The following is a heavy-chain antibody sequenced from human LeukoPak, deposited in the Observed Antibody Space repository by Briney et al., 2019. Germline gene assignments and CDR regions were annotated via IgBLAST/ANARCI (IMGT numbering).Heavy chain of an antibody. Sequence: SETLSLTCTVSGDSISSYYWSWIRQPAGKGLEWIGRIYTSGSTNYNPSLKSRVTMSVDTSKNQFSLKLSSVTAADTAVYYCAREGLYCSSTSCYRAEFDPWGQGTLVTVSS. CDR3: AREGLYCSSTSCYRAEFDP. CDR2: IYTSGST. J-gene: IGHJ5*02. V-gene: IGHV4-4*07. CDR1: GDSISSYY. D-gene: IGHD2-2*01.